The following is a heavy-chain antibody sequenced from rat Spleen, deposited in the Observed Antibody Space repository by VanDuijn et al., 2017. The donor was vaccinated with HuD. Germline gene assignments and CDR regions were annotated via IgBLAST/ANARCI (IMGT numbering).Heavy chain of an antibody. CDR3: ATGPERTFGY. J-gene: IGHJ2*01. CDR1: GFTFSDYY. D-gene: IGHD3-4*01. V-gene: IGHV5-29*01. Sequence: EVQLVESDGGLVQPGRSLKLSCAASGFTFSDYYMAWVRQAPTKGLEWVATISYDGSSTYYRDSVKGRFTISRDNAKSTLYLQMDSLRSEDTATYYCATGPERTFGYWGQGVMVTVSS. CDR2: ISYDGSST.